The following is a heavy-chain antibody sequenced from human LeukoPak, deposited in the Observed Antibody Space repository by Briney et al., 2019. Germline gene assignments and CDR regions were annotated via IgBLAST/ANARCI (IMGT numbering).Heavy chain of an antibody. Sequence: ASVKVSCKASGGTFSSYAISWVRQAPGQGLEWMGGIIPIFGTANYAQKFQGRVTITADKSTSTAYMELSSLRSEDTAVYYCARDGSGSGWFDPWGQGTLVTVSS. CDR2: IIPIFGTA. CDR3: ARDGSGSGWFDP. J-gene: IGHJ5*02. V-gene: IGHV1-69*06. CDR1: GGTFSSYA. D-gene: IGHD3-10*01.